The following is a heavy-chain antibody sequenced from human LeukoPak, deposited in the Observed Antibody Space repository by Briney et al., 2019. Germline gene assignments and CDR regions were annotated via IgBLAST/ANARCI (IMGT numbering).Heavy chain of an antibody. Sequence: SETLSLTCTVSGGSINSTIYYWGWIRQPPGKGLEWIGNIYYTGSTYCNPSLKGRVTISVDTSKNQFSLKLSSVTAADTAVYYCARHLYAIASRLAYWGQGSLVTVSS. CDR3: ARHLYAIASRLAY. J-gene: IGHJ4*02. V-gene: IGHV4-39*01. CDR2: IYYTGST. D-gene: IGHD6-6*01. CDR1: GGSINSTIYY.